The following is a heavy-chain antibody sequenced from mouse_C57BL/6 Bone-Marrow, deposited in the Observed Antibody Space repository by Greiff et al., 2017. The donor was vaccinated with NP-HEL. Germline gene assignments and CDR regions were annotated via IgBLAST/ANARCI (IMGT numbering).Heavy chain of an antibody. J-gene: IGHJ2*01. D-gene: IGHD6-1*01. CDR3: ARQNSGFDY. V-gene: IGHV5-9*01. Sequence: DVHLVESGGGLVKPGGSLKLSCAASGFTFSSYTMSWVRQTPEKRLEWVATISGGGGNTYYPDSVKGRFTISRDNAKNTLYLQMSSLRSEDTALYYCARQNSGFDYWGQGTTLTVSS. CDR1: GFTFSSYT. CDR2: ISGGGGNT.